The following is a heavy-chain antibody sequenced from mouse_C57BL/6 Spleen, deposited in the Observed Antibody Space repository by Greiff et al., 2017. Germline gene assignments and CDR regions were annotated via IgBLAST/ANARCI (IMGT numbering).Heavy chain of an antibody. CDR1: GYTFTSYW. D-gene: IGHD3-2*02. CDR2: IDPSDSET. CDR3: ARKGGSCYLYYFDY. J-gene: IGHJ2*01. V-gene: IGHV1-52*01. Sequence: QVQLKQPGAELVMPGASVKLSCKASGYTFTSYWMHWVKQRPIQGLEWIGNIDPSDSETHYNQKFKDKATLTVDKSSSTAYMQLSSLTSKDSAVYYCARKGGSCYLYYFDYWGQGTTLTVSS.